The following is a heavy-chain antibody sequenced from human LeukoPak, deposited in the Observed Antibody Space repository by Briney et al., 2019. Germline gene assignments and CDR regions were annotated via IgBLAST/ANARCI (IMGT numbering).Heavy chain of an antibody. J-gene: IGHJ4*02. CDR1: GFTFNTYT. D-gene: IGHD3-9*01. CDR3: ARTYYDILTGYNPYFDY. Sequence: GGSLRLSCAASGFTFNTYTMNWVRQAPGKGLEWVSSITASSTAIYSADSVKGRFTISRDNAKNFLYLQMNSLRAEDAAVYYCARTYYDILTGYNPYFDYWGQGILVTVSS. CDR2: ITASSTAI. V-gene: IGHV3-21*01.